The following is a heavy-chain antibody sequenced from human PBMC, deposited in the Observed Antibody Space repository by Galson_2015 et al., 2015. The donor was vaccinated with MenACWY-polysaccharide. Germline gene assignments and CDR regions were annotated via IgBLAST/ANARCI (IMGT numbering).Heavy chain of an antibody. J-gene: IGHJ5*02. D-gene: IGHD3-10*01. CDR3: ARDRWFGCSWFVP. V-gene: IGHV1-46*01. CDR1: GYTFTTYY. CDR2: INPNDGKS. Sequence: SVKVSCKAPGYTFTTYYIHWVRQAPGQGLEWMGMINPNDGKSTYAQRFQGRVTMTRDTSTNTVYMELSSLKSEDTAVYSCARDRWFGCSWFVPGGQCTLDTVPS.